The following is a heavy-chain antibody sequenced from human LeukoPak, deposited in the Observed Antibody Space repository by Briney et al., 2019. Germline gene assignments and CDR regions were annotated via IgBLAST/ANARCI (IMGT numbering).Heavy chain of an antibody. Sequence: GGSLRLSCAASGFTFSSYGMHWVRQAPGKGLEWVAVISYDGSNKYYADSVKGRFTISRDNSKNTLYLQMNSLRAEDTAVYYCAKGGHCSSTSCYTGAYFDYWGQGTLVTVSS. CDR3: AKGGHCSSTSCYTGAYFDY. V-gene: IGHV3-30*18. CDR2: ISYDGSNK. CDR1: GFTFSSYG. D-gene: IGHD2-2*02. J-gene: IGHJ4*02.